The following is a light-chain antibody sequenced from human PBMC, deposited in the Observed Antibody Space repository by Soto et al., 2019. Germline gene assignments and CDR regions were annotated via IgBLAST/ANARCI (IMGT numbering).Light chain of an antibody. CDR1: TSNIGSNT. CDR2: SNN. J-gene: IGLJ2*01. Sequence: QPVLTQPPSASGSPGQRVTISCSGGTSNIGSNTVTWYQQLPGAAPQLLIFSNNLRPSGVPDRFSGSKSGTSASLDINGLQSDDEGDYFCASWDDSLSGRLIFGGGTKLTVL. CDR3: ASWDDSLSGRLI. V-gene: IGLV1-44*01.